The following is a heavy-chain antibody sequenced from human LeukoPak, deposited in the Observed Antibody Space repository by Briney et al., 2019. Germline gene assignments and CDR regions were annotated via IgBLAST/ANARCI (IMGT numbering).Heavy chain of an antibody. J-gene: IGHJ5*02. CDR1: EYTFTSYD. V-gene: IGHV1-8*01. D-gene: IGHD4-23*01. CDR3: ARSNYGGKRWFDP. CDR2: MNPNSGNT. Sequence: GASVKVSCKASEYTFTSYDINWVRQATGQGLEWMGWMNPNSGNTGYAQKFQGRVTMTRDTSISTAYMELSSPTSEDTAVYFCARSNYGGKRWFDPWGQGTLVIVSS.